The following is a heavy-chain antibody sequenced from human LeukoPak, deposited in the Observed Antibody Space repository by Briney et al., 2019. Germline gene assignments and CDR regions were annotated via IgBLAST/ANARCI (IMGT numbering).Heavy chain of an antibody. J-gene: IGHJ4*02. Sequence: SVKVSCKASGYTFTSYGISWVRQAPGQGLEWMGLISAYNGNTNYAQKLEGRVTMTTDTSTSTAYMELRSLRSDDTAVYYCARDVRSFHFDYWGQGTLVTVSS. D-gene: IGHD6-13*01. CDR2: ISAYNGNT. CDR1: GYTFTSYG. CDR3: ARDVRSFHFDY. V-gene: IGHV1-18*01.